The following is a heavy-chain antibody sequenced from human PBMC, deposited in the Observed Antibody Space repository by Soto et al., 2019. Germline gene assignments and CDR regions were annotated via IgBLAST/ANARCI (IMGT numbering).Heavy chain of an antibody. Sequence: QVQLVESGGGVVQPGRSLRLSCAASGFTFSSYGMHWVRQAPGKGLEWVAVIWYDGSNKYYADSVKGRFTISRDNSKNTRYLQMNSLRAEDTAVYYCARGPSTVTTFCAPRGTFETDYWGQGTLVTVSS. CDR1: GFTFSSYG. J-gene: IGHJ4*02. D-gene: IGHD4-17*01. CDR2: IWYDGSNK. V-gene: IGHV3-33*01. CDR3: ARGPSTVTTFCAPRGTFETDY.